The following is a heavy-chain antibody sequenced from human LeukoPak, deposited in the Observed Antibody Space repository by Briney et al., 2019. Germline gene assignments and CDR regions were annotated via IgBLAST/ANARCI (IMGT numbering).Heavy chain of an antibody. D-gene: IGHD2-21*01. CDR2: INYNGNT. CDR1: AGSFRSHY. J-gene: IGHJ1*01. CDR3: AAGRLSRTYGPQTQYFQS. Sequence: PSGTLSLTCAVYAGSFRSHYWSWLRQSPGKGPEWIGEINYNGNTDYNPSLKSRVTISVDTSKKQFSLKLTSATAADTAVYYCAAGRLSRTYGPQTQYFQSWGQGTLVTVSS. V-gene: IGHV4-34*01.